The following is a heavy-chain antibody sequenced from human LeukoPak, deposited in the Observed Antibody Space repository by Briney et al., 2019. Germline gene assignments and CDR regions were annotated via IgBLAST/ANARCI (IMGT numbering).Heavy chain of an antibody. Sequence: GASVKVSCKASGYTFTDYYMHWVRQAPGQGLEWMGWINPSSGATNYAHKFQGRVTMTRDTSITTASMELSRLRSDDTAVYYCARIDFWSGYCLDYWGQGTLVTVSS. V-gene: IGHV1-2*07. J-gene: IGHJ4*02. CDR1: GYTFTDYY. CDR2: INPSSGAT. D-gene: IGHD3-3*01. CDR3: ARIDFWSGYCLDY.